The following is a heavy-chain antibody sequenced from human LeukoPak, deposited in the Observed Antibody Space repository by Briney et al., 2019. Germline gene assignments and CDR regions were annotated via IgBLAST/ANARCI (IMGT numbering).Heavy chain of an antibody. D-gene: IGHD3-10*01. CDR2: IIPIFGTA. V-gene: IGHV1-69*13. CDR3: ARGYYGSAHYYYYYMDV. Sequence: ALVKVSCKASGGTFSSYAISWVRQAPGQGLEWMGGIIPIFGTANYAQKFQGRVTITADESTSTAYMELSSLRSEDTAVYYCARGYYGSAHYYYYYMDVWGKGTTVTISS. J-gene: IGHJ6*03. CDR1: GGTFSSYA.